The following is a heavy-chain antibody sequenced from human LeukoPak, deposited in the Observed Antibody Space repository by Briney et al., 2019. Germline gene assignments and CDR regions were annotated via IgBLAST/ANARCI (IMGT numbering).Heavy chain of an antibody. CDR2: MNPNSGNT. CDR3: AKIMVRGALMVGDI. Sequence: ASVKVSCKASGYTFTSYDINWVRQAAGQGLEWMGWMNPNSGNTDYAQKIQGRVTMNRNTSVRKAYMELCSLRSEHTAVYYCAKIMVRGALMVGDIWGQGTMVTVSS. J-gene: IGHJ3*02. CDR1: GYTFTSYD. D-gene: IGHD3-10*01. V-gene: IGHV1-8*01.